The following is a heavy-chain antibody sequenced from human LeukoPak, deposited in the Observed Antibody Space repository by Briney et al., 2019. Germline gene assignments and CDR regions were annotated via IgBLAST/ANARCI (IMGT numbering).Heavy chain of an antibody. CDR3: ARDLNWGAGALDI. CDR2: INVSPAYI. V-gene: IGHV3-21*01. Sequence: GGSLRLSCAASGFAFSSYSLSWVRQAPGKGLEWVSSINVSPAYISYADSVKGRFTISRDNAKNSLYPQLNSLRAEDTAVYFCARDLNWGAGALDIWGQGTMVTVSS. CDR1: GFAFSSYS. D-gene: IGHD7-27*01. J-gene: IGHJ3*02.